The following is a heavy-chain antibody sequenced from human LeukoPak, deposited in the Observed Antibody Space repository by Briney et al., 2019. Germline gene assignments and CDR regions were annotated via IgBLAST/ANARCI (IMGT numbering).Heavy chain of an antibody. V-gene: IGHV4-59*01. D-gene: IGHD6-13*01. CDR2: IYYSGST. CDR3: ARGSRALYYMDV. J-gene: IGHJ6*03. Sequence: SETLSLTCTVSGGSISSYYWSWIRQPPGKGLEWIGYIYYSGSTNYNPSLKSRVTISVDTSKNQFSLKLSSVTAADTAVYYCARGSRALYYMDVWGKGTTVTVSS. CDR1: GGSISSYY.